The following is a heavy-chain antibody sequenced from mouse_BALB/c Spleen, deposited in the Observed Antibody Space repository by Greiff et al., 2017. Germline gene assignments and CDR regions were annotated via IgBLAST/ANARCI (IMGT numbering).Heavy chain of an antibody. J-gene: IGHJ2*01. Sequence: EVQRVESGGGLVKPGGSLKLSCAASGFTFSSYAMSWVRQTPEKRLEWVASISSGGSTYYPDSVKGRFTISRDNARNILYLQMSSLRSEDTAMYYCARGGYYYGYDGDFDYWGQGTTLTVSS. CDR3: ARGGYYYGYDGDFDY. V-gene: IGHV5-6-5*01. D-gene: IGHD2-2*01. CDR2: ISSGGST. CDR1: GFTFSSYA.